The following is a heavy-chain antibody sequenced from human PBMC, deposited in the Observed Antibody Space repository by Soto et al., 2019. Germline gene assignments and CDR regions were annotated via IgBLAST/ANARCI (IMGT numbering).Heavy chain of an antibody. CDR1: GGSIRSDF. CDR2: IHYSGVT. J-gene: IGHJ3*02. V-gene: IGHV4-59*01. Sequence: QVRLQESGPRLVKPSGTLSLICTVSGGSIRSDFWSWIRQPPGKALEWIGYIHYSGVTNYNPSLSSRVSISADTPTTQFSPQLRSATPADTALYFCAREPDEFGKAFDIWGPGTVVTVSS. CDR3: AREPDEFGKAFDI. D-gene: IGHD3-16*01.